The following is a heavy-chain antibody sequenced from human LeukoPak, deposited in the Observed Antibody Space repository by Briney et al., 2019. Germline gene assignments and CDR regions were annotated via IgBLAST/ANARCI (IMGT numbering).Heavy chain of an antibody. CDR3: AKGTGYGSGSPRTGYYYMDV. CDR2: ISSTSSYI. Sequence: GGSLRLSCAASGFIFNSHSMNWVRQAPGKGLEWVSSISSTSSYIYYADSVKSRFTISRDNAKNSLYLQMNSLRAEDTAVYYCAKGTGYGSGSPRTGYYYMDVWGKGTTVTISS. CDR1: GFIFNSHS. D-gene: IGHD3-10*01. J-gene: IGHJ6*03. V-gene: IGHV3-21*01.